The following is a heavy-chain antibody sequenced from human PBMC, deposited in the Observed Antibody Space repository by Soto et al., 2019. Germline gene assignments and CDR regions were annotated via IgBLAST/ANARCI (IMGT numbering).Heavy chain of an antibody. V-gene: IGHV4-30-4*01. CDR1: GGSISSGDYY. J-gene: IGHJ4*02. CDR3: ARDKADSYGYYDY. D-gene: IGHD5-18*01. Sequence: LSLTCTVSGGSISSGDYYWSWIRQPPGKGLEWIGYIYYSGSTYYNPSLKSRVTISVDTSKNQFSLKLSSVTAADTAVYYCARDKADSYGYYDYWGQGTLVTVSS. CDR2: IYYSGST.